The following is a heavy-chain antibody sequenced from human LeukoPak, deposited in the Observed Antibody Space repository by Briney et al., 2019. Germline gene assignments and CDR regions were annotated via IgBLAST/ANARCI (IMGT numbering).Heavy chain of an antibody. CDR3: ARGGYYGSGSDDAFHI. D-gene: IGHD3-10*01. J-gene: IGHJ4*02. Sequence: SETLSLTCTASGGSISSYYWSCIRQPPGKRLERIGSIYYSGSTNYNPSLKSRVTISIDTSKHQFSLKLSSVTAADTAVYYCARGGYYGSGSDDAFHIWGQGTLVTVSS. CDR2: IYYSGST. V-gene: IGHV4-59*01. CDR1: GGSISSYY.